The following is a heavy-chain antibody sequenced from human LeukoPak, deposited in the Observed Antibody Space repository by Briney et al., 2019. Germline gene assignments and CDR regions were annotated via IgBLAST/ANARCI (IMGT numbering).Heavy chain of an antibody. CDR1: GYTFTGYY. CDR2: INPNSGGT. D-gene: IGHD1-26*01. CDR3: ARDRWELYYYMDV. V-gene: IGHV1-2*02. J-gene: IGHJ6*03. Sequence: GASVKVSCKASGYTFTGYYMHWVRQAPGQGLEWMGWINPNSGGTNYAQKFQGRVTMTRDTSISTAYMELSRLRSDDTAVYYCARDRWELYYYMDVWGKGTTVTVSS.